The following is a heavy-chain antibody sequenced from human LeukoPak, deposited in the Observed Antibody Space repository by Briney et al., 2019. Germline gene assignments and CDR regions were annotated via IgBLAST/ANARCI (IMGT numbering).Heavy chain of an antibody. CDR3: AKGDLYSSSSLGYYYMDV. V-gene: IGHV3-23*01. D-gene: IGHD6-6*01. CDR1: GFTFSSYA. CDR2: IYGSGGRT. Sequence: GGSLRLSCAAPGFTFSSYAMSWVRQAPGKGLEWVSAIYGSGGRTFYADSVKGRFTISRDNSKNTLYLQMNRLRADDTAVYYCAKGDLYSSSSLGYYYMDVWGKGTTVTVSS. J-gene: IGHJ6*03.